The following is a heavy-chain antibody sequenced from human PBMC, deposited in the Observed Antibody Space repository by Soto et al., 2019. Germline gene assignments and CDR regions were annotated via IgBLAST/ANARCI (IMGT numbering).Heavy chain of an antibody. CDR1: GFTFSSYA. D-gene: IGHD3-16*01. CDR3: AKRLENRGLIEHYGMDV. CDR2: ISGSGGST. J-gene: IGHJ6*02. Sequence: EVQLLESGGGLVQPGGSLRLSCAASGFTFSSYAMSWVRQAPGKGLEWVSAISGSGGSTYYADSVKGRFTISRDNSKNTLYLQMNSLRAEDTAVYYCAKRLENRGLIEHYGMDVWGQGTTVTVSS. V-gene: IGHV3-23*01.